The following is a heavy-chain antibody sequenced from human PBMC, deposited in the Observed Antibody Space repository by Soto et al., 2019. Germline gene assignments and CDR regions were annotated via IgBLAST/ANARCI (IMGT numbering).Heavy chain of an antibody. V-gene: IGHV4-34*01. Sequence: QVQLQQWGAGLLKPSETLSLTCAVYGGSFSGYYWSWIRQPPGKGLEWIGEINHSGSTNYNPSLKSRVSISXXTXKXXFSLKLSSVTAADTAVYYCASLVGSGYILSRWFDPWGQGTLVTVSS. CDR3: ASLVGSGYILSRWFDP. CDR1: GGSFSGYY. D-gene: IGHD3-22*01. J-gene: IGHJ5*02. CDR2: INHSGST.